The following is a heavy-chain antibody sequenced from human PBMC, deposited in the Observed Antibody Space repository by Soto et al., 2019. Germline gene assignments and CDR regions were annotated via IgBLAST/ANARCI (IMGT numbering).Heavy chain of an antibody. CDR2: IYWDDYK. CDR1: GFSLSTSGVG. D-gene: IGHD3-16*01. V-gene: IGHV2-5*02. CDR3: LPKGGGDRILDY. Sequence: QITLKESGPALVKPTQTLTLTCTFSGFSLSTSGVGVGWIRQPPGEALEWLALIYWDDYKHFSPSLESRLTIPKDHPKPQVVLTATNMDPWDTATYYGLPKGGGDRILDYWGQGTLVTVSS. J-gene: IGHJ4*02.